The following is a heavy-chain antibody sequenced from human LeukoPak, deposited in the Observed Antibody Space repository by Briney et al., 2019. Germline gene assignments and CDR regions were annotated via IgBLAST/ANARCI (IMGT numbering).Heavy chain of an antibody. Sequence: VASVKVSCKASGFTFTAYYMHWVRRAPGQRLEWMGWINPNRGGTNYAQNFQGRVIMTWDTSISTASMELSRLRSDDTAVYYCSRGPHWDPHFDFWGQGTLVTVSS. D-gene: IGHD7-27*01. CDR3: SRGPHWDPHFDF. CDR2: INPNRGGT. V-gene: IGHV1-2*02. CDR1: GFTFTAYY. J-gene: IGHJ4*02.